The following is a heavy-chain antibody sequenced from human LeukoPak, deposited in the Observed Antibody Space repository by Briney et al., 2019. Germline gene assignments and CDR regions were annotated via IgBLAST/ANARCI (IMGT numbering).Heavy chain of an antibody. J-gene: IGHJ4*02. CDR2: VSGSGSNT. Sequence: PGGSLRLSCAASGFTFSSCAMSWVRLAPGKGLEWVSAVSGSGSNTYYADSVKGRFTISRDNSRNTLYLQMNSLRAEGTAVYYCASRDYYGSGTYYNPLHYWGQGTLVTVSS. D-gene: IGHD3-10*01. V-gene: IGHV3-23*01. CDR3: ASRDYYGSGTYYNPLHY. CDR1: GFTFSSCA.